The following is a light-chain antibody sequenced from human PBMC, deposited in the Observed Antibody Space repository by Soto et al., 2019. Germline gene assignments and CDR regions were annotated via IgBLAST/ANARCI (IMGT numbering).Light chain of an antibody. CDR2: AAS. Sequence: DIQKTQDPSSLSASVGARVTITCRASQGISNYLAWYQQKPGKVPKLLIYAASTLQSGVPTRISGSRSGTALTLTISSLQTEDVATHYSKKHNTNPTKFGTGTKGNIK. J-gene: IGKJ1*01. CDR3: KKHNTNPTK. V-gene: IGKV1-27*01. CDR1: QGISNY.